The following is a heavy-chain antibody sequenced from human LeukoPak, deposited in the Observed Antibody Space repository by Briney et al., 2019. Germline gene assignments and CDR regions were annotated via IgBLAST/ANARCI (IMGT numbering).Heavy chain of an antibody. D-gene: IGHD6-19*01. CDR2: IFPRDSDT. CDR3: ARGGHSSGYFGYFDL. J-gene: IGHJ5*02. CDR1: GYIFNTYW. Sequence: GESLKISCKSSGYIFNTYWIGWVRQMPGKGLEWMGIIFPRDSDTRYSPSFQGQVTISADKSISTAYLQSSSLKASDTAMYYCARGGHSSGYFGYFDLWGQGTLVTVSS. V-gene: IGHV5-51*01.